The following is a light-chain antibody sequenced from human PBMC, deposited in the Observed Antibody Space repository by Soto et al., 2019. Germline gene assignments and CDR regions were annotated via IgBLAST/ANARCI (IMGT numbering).Light chain of an antibody. Sequence: PATLSFSPGERATLSCRASPSVSNSLAWYQHKPGQAPRLLIYDASNRATGVPTRFSGSGSGTDFTLTISSLEPEDFAVYYCQQYHNWPPITFGQGTRLEIK. CDR1: PSVSNS. J-gene: IGKJ5*01. CDR3: QQYHNWPPIT. CDR2: DAS. V-gene: IGKV3-11*01.